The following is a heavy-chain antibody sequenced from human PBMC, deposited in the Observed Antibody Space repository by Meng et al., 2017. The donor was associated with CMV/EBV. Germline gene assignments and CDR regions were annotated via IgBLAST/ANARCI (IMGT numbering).Heavy chain of an antibody. CDR2: INPTSGGT. D-gene: IGHD1-7*01. Sequence: VRFGGEGTKPGASGKVSCKASGYTFTGYYMHWVRQAPGQGLEWMGWINPTSGGTNYAQKFQGRVTMTRDTSISTAYMELSRLRSDDTAVYYCATYIGNYINWYFDLWGRGTLVTVSS. CDR1: GYTFTGYY. CDR3: ATYIGNYINWYFDL. V-gene: IGHV1-2*02. J-gene: IGHJ2*01.